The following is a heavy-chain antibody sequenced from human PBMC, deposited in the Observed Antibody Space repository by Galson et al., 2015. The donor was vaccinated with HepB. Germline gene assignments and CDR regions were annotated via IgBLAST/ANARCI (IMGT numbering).Heavy chain of an antibody. CDR1: GFTFSDYY. D-gene: IGHD6-13*01. Sequence: SLRLSCAASGFTFSDYYMSWIRQAPGKGLEWVSYISSSSSYTNYADSVKGRFTISRDNAKNSLYLQMNSLRAEDTAVYYCAREDRYSSSEGYGMDVWGQGTTVIVPS. V-gene: IGHV3-11*05. J-gene: IGHJ6*02. CDR3: AREDRYSSSEGYGMDV. CDR2: ISSSSSYT.